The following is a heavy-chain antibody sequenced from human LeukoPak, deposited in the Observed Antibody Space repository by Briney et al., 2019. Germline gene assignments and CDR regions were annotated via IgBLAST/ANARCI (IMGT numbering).Heavy chain of an antibody. CDR1: GFTFSSYG. D-gene: IGHD1-14*01. J-gene: IGHJ4*02. V-gene: IGHV3-33*06. CDR2: IWYDGSNK. CDR3: AKNQNNPEGASDY. Sequence: GGSLRLSCAASGFTFSSYGMHWVRQAPGKGLEWVAVIWYDGSNKYYADSVKGRFTISRDNSKNTLYLQMNSLRAEDTAVYYWAKNQNNPEGASDYWGQGTLVTVSS.